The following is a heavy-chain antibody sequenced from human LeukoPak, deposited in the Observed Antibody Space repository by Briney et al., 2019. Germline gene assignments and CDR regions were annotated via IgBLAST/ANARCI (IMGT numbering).Heavy chain of an antibody. CDR2: ISGYGGTT. V-gene: IGHV3-23*01. D-gene: IGHD3-22*01. J-gene: IGHJ1*01. Sequence: PGESLRLSCAASEFTFSNYAMSWVRQAPGKGLEWVSTISGYGGTTYFADSVKGRFTISRDNSKNTLYLQMNSLTAEDTAVYYCAKADDHYDTSGSFSFDSWGEGTLVPVSS. CDR1: EFTFSNYA. CDR3: AKADDHYDTSGSFSFDS.